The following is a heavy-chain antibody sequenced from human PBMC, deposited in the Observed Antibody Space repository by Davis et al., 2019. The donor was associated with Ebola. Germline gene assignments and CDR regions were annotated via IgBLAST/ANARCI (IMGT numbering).Heavy chain of an antibody. CDR3: YMSYHDTKRKDFGPLDF. Sequence: PGGSLRLSCAASGFTFSTFAMNWVREAPGKGLQWVATISFNGTTQFYADSVQGRFFISRANTRITLFLQMGGLTTEETGVYYCYMSYHDTKRKDFGPLDFWGQGTLVTVSS. D-gene: IGHD3-16*01. CDR2: ISFNGTTQ. V-gene: IGHV3-30*14. J-gene: IGHJ4*02. CDR1: GFTFSTFA.